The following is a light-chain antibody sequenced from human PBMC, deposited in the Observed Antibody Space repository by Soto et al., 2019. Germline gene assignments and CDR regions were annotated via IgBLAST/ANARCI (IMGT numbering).Light chain of an antibody. Sequence: NFMLTQPLSVSESPGKTVTISCTRSSGSIAYNYVQWCQQRPVSAPTTVIYEDKQRPSGVPDRFSGSIDRSSNSASLTISGLEIGDEADYYCQSYDSNSVVFGGGTKVTVL. V-gene: IGLV6-57*04. J-gene: IGLJ2*01. CDR2: EDK. CDR3: QSYDSNSVV. CDR1: SGSIAYNY.